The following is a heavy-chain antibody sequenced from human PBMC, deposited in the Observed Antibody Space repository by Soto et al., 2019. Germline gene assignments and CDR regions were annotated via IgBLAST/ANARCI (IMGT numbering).Heavy chain of an antibody. CDR1: GFSLSSTRMA. Sequence: QITLKESGPTLVKPTQTLTLTCTFSGFSLSSTRMAVGWIRQPPGKALEWLALIYWDDDKHYSPFLKRRLTSPEDTSKTLVVLTMSNLDPVDTARYYCAHIVVAGLGYYFDYWGQATLVTVSS. V-gene: IGHV2-5*02. J-gene: IGHJ4*02. CDR2: IYWDDDK. D-gene: IGHD6-19*01. CDR3: AHIVVAGLGYYFDY.